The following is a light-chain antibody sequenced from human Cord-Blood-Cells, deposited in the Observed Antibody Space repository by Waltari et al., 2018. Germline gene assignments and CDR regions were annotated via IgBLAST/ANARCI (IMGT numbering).Light chain of an antibody. Sequence: DIQMTQSPSSLSASVGDRVTITCRASQSISSYLNWYQQTPGKATKLLIYAASSLQSGVPSRFSGSGSGTDFTLTISSLQPEDFATYYCQQSYSTRFTFGPGTKVDIK. V-gene: IGKV1-39*01. J-gene: IGKJ3*01. CDR2: AAS. CDR3: QQSYSTRFT. CDR1: QSISSY.